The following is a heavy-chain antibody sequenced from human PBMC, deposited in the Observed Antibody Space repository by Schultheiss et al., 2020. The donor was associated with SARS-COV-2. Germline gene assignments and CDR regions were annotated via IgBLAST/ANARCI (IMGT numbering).Heavy chain of an antibody. CDR1: GFTFSSYA. D-gene: IGHD6-13*01. CDR3: AKIPVRRGQLVPYYFDY. V-gene: IGHV3-30*04. CDR2: ISYDGSNK. J-gene: IGHJ4*02. Sequence: GGSLRLSCAASGFTFSSYAMHWVRQAPGKGLEWVAVISYDGSNKYYADSVKGRFTISRDNAKNSLYLQMNSLRAEDTALYYCAKIPVRRGQLVPYYFDYWGQGTLVTVSS.